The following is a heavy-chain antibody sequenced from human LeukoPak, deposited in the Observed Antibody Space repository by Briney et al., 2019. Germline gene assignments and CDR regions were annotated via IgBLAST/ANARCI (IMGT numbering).Heavy chain of an antibody. CDR3: ARGRVEMATIDVDY. CDR2: IYTSGST. CDR1: GDSISSGSYY. J-gene: IGHJ4*02. V-gene: IGHV4-61*02. Sequence: SETLSLTCTVSGDSISSGSYYWSWIGQPAGPGLEWIGRIYTSGSTNYNPSLKSRVTISVDTSKNQFSLKLSSVTAADTAMYYCARGRVEMATIDVDYWGQGTLVTVSS. D-gene: IGHD5-24*01.